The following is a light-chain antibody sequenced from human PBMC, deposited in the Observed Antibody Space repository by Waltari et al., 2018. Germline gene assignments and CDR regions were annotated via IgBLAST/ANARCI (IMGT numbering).Light chain of an antibody. V-gene: IGKV3-15*01. CDR3: QQYNNWPLT. CDR2: AAS. CDR1: QSVTTN. J-gene: IGKJ4*01. Sequence: ELVMPQSPATMSVSPGERATLSCRASQSVTTNLAWYQRKPGQAPRLLIYAASTRAAGIPARFSGSGSGTDFTLTISSMQSEDFALYYCQQYNNWPLTFGGGTKVEIK.